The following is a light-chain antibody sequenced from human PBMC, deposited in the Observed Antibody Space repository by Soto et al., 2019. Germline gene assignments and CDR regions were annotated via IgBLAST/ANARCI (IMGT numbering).Light chain of an antibody. CDR1: QKVGTW. V-gene: IGKV1-5*03. CDR2: MAA. Sequence: DIQMTQSPSTLSASVGERFTINCQSSQKVGTWLAWNQHKQEKAPNLLIYMAADLEREVPARLSGSGSGTEFTLTISSMQPEDLAVYYCQHYNNGPPVTFGQGTRLEIK. J-gene: IGKJ5*01. CDR3: QHYNNGPPVT.